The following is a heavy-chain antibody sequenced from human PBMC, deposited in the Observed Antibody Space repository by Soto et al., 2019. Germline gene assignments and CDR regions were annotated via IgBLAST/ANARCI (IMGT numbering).Heavy chain of an antibody. CDR3: ARDSSGWTDYYYYYGMDV. D-gene: IGHD6-19*01. V-gene: IGHV1-3*01. CDR2: INAGNGNT. J-gene: IGHJ6*02. CDR1: GYTFTSYA. Sequence: ASVKVSCKASGYTFTSYAMHWVRQAPGQRLEWMGWINAGNGNTKYSQKFQGRVTITRDTSASTAYMELSSLRSEDTAVYYCARDSSGWTDYYYYYGMDVWGQGTTVIVSS.